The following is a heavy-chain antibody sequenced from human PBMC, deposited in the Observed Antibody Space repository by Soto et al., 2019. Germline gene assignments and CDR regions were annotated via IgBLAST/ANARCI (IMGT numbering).Heavy chain of an antibody. V-gene: IGHV1-2*02. CDR3: ARDPYSSSWADY. CDR1: GYTFTGYY. D-gene: IGHD6-13*01. J-gene: IGHJ4*02. Sequence: ASVKVSCKASGYTFTGYYMHWVRQAPGQGLEWMGWINPNSGGTNYAQKFQGRVTMTRDTSISTAYMELSRLRSDDTAVYYCARDPYSSSWADYWGQGTLVTVSS. CDR2: INPNSGGT.